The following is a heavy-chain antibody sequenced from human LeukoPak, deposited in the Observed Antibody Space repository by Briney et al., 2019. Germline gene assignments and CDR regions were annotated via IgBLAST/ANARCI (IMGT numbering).Heavy chain of an antibody. J-gene: IGHJ4*02. CDR2: IYYSGST. CDR1: GGSISNYY. D-gene: IGHD1-26*01. Sequence: SETLSLTCTVSGGSISNYYWSWIRQHPGKGLEWIGYIYYSGSTYYNPSLKSRVTISVDTSKNQFSLKLSSVTAADTAVYYCARGLPSGSYPFDYWGQGTLVTVSS. V-gene: IGHV4-59*06. CDR3: ARGLPSGSYPFDY.